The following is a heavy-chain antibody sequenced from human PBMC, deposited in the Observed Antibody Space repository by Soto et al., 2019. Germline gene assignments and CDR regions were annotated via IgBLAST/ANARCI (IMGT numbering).Heavy chain of an antibody. CDR1: GFPFSIYS. CDR2: ITSDTNTI. V-gene: IGHV3-48*02. D-gene: IGHD6-19*01. J-gene: IGHJ4*02. Sequence: EVQLVESGGGLVQPGGSLRLTCAASGFPFSIYSMNWVRQAPGKGLEWSSYITSDTNTIKYADSVKGRFTISRDNAKNLVYLQMNSQRDEDTAVYFCARSVEGHFDYWGQGTVVTVSS. CDR3: ARSVEGHFDY.